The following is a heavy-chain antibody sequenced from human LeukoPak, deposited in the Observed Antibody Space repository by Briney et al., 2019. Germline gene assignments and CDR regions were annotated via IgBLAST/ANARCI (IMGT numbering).Heavy chain of an antibody. CDR2: IYHSGST. CDR1: GGSISYHY. Sequence: SETLSLTCNVSGGSISYHYWSCIRQPPGKGVEWIGYIYHSGSTNYIPSLKSRVTISVDTSKNQFSLKLSSVTAADTAVYYCASTLGYYDILTGYYFEYSQHWGQGTLVTVSS. J-gene: IGHJ1*01. D-gene: IGHD3-9*01. CDR3: ASTLGYYDILTGYYFEYSQH. V-gene: IGHV4-59*11.